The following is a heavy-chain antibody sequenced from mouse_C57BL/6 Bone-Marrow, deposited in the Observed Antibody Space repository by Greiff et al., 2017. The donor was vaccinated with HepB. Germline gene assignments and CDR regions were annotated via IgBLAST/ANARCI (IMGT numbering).Heavy chain of an antibody. Sequence: VQLQQSGGELVRPGASVKLSCTASGFTFTDYYMTWVQQTPGKGLEWIARISPGSGYTYYNDKFKGKVTMTAEKSYSTDYMQLSSLTSEDSAVYFYARWRYYGSSFDYWGQGTTLTVSS. V-gene: IGHV1-76*01. J-gene: IGHJ2*01. CDR2: ISPGSGYT. D-gene: IGHD1-1*01. CDR1: GFTFTDYY. CDR3: ARWRYYGSSFDY.